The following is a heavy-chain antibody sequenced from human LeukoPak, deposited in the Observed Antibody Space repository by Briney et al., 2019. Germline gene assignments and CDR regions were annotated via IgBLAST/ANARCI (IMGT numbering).Heavy chain of an antibody. V-gene: IGHV1-2*02. CDR2: INPNSGGT. Sequence: ASVKVSCKASGYTFTGYYMHWVRQAPGQGLEWMGWINPNSGGTNYAQKFQGRVTMTRDTSISTAYMELSRLRSDDTAVYYCAASTLGYNWFDPWGQGTLVTVSS. D-gene: IGHD2-15*01. J-gene: IGHJ5*02. CDR3: AASTLGYNWFDP. CDR1: GYTFTGYY.